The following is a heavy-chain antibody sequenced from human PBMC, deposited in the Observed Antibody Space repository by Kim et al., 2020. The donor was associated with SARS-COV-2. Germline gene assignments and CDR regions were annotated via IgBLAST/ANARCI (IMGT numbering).Heavy chain of an antibody. CDR1: GGSISSSSYY. CDR2: IYYSGST. Sequence: SETLSLTCTVSGGSISSSSYYWGWIRQPPGKGLEWIGSIYYSGSTYYNPSLKSRVTISVDTSKNRFSLKLSSVTAADTAVYYCARLQGILNWFDPWGQGTLVTVSS. CDR3: ARLQGILNWFDP. V-gene: IGHV4-39*01. D-gene: IGHD6-13*01. J-gene: IGHJ5*02.